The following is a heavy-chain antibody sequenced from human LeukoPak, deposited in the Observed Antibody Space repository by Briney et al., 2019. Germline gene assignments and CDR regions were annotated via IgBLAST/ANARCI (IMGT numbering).Heavy chain of an antibody. CDR2: INPNSGGT. V-gene: IGHV1-2*02. CDR3: ARGIAYCGGDCYPGGHDAFDI. J-gene: IGHJ3*02. Sequence: ASVKVSCKASGYTFTGYYMHWVRQAPGQGLEWMGWINPNSGGTNYAQKFQGRVTMTRDASISTAYMELSRLRSDDTAVYYCARGIAYCGGDCYPGGHDAFDIWGQGTMVTVSS. CDR1: GYTFTGYY. D-gene: IGHD2-21*02.